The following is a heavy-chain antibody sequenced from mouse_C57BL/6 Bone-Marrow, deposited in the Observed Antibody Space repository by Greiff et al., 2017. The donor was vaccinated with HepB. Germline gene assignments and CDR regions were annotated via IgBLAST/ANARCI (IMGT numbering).Heavy chain of an antibody. V-gene: IGHV1-81*01. CDR2: IYPRSGNT. CDR1: GYTFTSYG. CDR3: ARRASSWYFDV. J-gene: IGHJ1*03. Sequence: VQLQQSGAELARPGASVKLSCKASGYTFTSYGISWVKQRTGQGLEWIGEIYPRSGNTYYNEKFKGKATLTADKSSSTAYMGLRSLTSEDSAVYFCARRASSWYFDVWGTGTTVTVSS. D-gene: IGHD3-1*01.